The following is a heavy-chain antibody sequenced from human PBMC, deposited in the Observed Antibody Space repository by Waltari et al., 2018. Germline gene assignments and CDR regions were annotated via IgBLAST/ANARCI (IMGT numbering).Heavy chain of an antibody. V-gene: IGHV1-2*02. D-gene: IGHD3-16*01. CDR1: GYSFGGYH. CDR3: ARGLGGSSPFDY. J-gene: IGHJ4*02. Sequence: QVPLVQSGAEVKKSGASVKVPCKASGYSFGGYHSYWVRQAPGQGLEWMGWINPTNGVTNYAQKFQGRVTMTRDTSINSVYMDLSRLRSDDTAVYFCARGLGGSSPFDYWGRGTLVTVSS. CDR2: INPTNGVT.